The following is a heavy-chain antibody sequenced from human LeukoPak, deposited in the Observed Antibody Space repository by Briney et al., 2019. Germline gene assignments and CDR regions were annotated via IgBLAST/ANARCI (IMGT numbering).Heavy chain of an antibody. CDR3: ARDRGYRRDFDY. J-gene: IGHJ4*02. Sequence: ASVKVSCKASGYTFTCCYMHWVRQAPGQGLEWMGWINPNSGGTNYAQKFQGRVTMTRDTSISTAYMELSWLRSDDTAVYYCARDRGYRRDFDYWGQGTLVTVSS. CDR1: GYTFTCCY. V-gene: IGHV1-2*02. D-gene: IGHD5-18*01. CDR2: INPNSGGT.